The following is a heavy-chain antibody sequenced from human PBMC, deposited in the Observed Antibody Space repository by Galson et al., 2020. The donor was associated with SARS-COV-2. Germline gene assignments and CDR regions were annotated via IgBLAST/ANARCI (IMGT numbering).Heavy chain of an antibody. CDR3: ARAEGGTGILDY. CDR1: GGSFSGYH. V-gene: IGHV4-34*01. D-gene: IGHD3-16*01. CDR2: INQVGGT. Sequence: SETLSLTCGVFGGSFSGYHWNWIRQSPGTGLQWIGEINQVGGTHYSPSLKSRVTISVDRSKNQFSLRLTSVTAADTAIYYCARAEGGTGILDYWGQGALVTVSS. J-gene: IGHJ4*02.